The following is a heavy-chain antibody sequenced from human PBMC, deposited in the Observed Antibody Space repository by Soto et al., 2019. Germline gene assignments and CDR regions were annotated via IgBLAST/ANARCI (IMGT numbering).Heavy chain of an antibody. D-gene: IGHD1-26*01. J-gene: IGHJ6*02. V-gene: IGHV4-59*12. CDR2: IYYSGST. CDR3: ARDTGARPPNDYGMDV. CDR1: GGSISSYY. Sequence: PSETLSLTCTVSGGSISSYYWSWIRQPPGKGLEWIGYIYYSGSTNYNPSLKSRVTISVDTSKNQFSLKLSSVTAADTAVYYCARDTGARPPNDYGMDVWGQGTTVTVSS.